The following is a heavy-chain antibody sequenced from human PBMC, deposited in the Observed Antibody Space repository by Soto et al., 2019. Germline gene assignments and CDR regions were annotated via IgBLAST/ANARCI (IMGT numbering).Heavy chain of an antibody. CDR3: ARGGNVLRFFDWLFVFDY. D-gene: IGHD3-9*01. J-gene: IGHJ4*02. CDR1: GYTFTSYY. CDR2: INPSGGGT. Sequence: ASVKVSCKASGYTFTSYYMHLVRQAPGQGLEWMGIINPSGGGTTYAQKFQGRVTMTRDTSTSTVYMELSSLRSEDTAVFYCARGGNVLRFFDWLFVFDYWGQGTPVTVSS. V-gene: IGHV1-46*03.